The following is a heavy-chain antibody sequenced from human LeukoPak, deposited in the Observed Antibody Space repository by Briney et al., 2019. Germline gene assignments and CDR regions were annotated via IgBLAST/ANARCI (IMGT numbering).Heavy chain of an antibody. CDR3: ARGRPVTGSFYFDY. V-gene: IGHV4-59*01. Sequence: SETLSLTCTASGGSISGYFWSWIRQPPGKGLEWIGYIHASGSTNQSPSLKSRVTISVDTSKNQFSLKLTSVTAADTAVYYCARGRPVTGSFYFDYWGQGTLVTVSS. D-gene: IGHD1-26*01. CDR2: IHASGST. CDR1: GGSISGYF. J-gene: IGHJ4*02.